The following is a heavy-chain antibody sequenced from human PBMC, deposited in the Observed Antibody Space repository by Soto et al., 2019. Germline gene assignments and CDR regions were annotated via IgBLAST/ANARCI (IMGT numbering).Heavy chain of an antibody. CDR2: ISYDGSNK. CDR1: GFTFSSYG. Sequence: GGSLRLSCAASGFTFSSYGMHWVRQAPGKGLEWVAVISYDGSNKFYADSVRGRFTISRDNSKNTLYMQMNSLRAEDTAVYYFAKDEGEQWLVLDFRGQGTLVTVSS. V-gene: IGHV3-30*18. D-gene: IGHD6-19*01. J-gene: IGHJ4*02. CDR3: AKDEGEQWLVLDF.